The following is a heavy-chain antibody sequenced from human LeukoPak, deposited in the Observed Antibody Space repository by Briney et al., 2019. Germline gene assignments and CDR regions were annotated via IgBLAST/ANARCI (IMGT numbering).Heavy chain of an antibody. CDR1: GYTFTGYY. Sequence: ASVKVSCKASGYTFTGYYMHWVRQAPGQGLEWMGWINPNSGGTNYAQKFQGRVTMTRDTSISTAYMELSRLRSDDTAVYYCARDVDRRGAGDAWGKGTTVTVSS. J-gene: IGHJ6*04. CDR3: ARDVDRRGAGDA. CDR2: INPNSGGT. D-gene: IGHD3-16*01. V-gene: IGHV1-2*02.